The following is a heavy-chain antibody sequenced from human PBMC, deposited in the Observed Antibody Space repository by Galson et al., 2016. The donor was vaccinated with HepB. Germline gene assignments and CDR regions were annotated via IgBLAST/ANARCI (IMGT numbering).Heavy chain of an antibody. V-gene: IGHV4-38-2*02. D-gene: IGHD5-18*01. J-gene: IGHJ3*02. CDR2: IYHGGTTDH. CDR3: ARETGFKRGYRAGYGDAYDI. CDR1: GFSISSDYY. Sequence: SETLSLTCNVSGFSISSDYYWGWIRQPPGKGLEWVGSIYHGGTTDHNYNPTLKSRVVISVDTSQNQLSLKLGSVSAADTAVYYCARETGFKRGYRAGYGDAYDIWGQGTMVTVSS.